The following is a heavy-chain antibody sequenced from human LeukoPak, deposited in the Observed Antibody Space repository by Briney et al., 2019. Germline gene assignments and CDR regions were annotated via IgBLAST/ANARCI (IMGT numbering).Heavy chain of an antibody. V-gene: IGHV3-23*01. D-gene: IGHD2-2*01. J-gene: IGHJ5*02. CDR2: ISGSGGST. Sequence: GGSLRLSCAASGFTFSSYAMSWVRQAPGKGLEWVSAISGSGGSTYYADSVKGRFSISRDNSKNTLYLQMNSLRAEDTAVYYCAKEVVVVPAAISPNWFDPWGQGTLVTVSS. CDR3: AKEVVVVPAAISPNWFDP. CDR1: GFTFSSYA.